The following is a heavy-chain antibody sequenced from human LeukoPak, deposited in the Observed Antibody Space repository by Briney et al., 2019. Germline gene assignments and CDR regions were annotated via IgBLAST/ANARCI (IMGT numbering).Heavy chain of an antibody. CDR1: GGSISSGSYY. CDR3: ARGVIFGVVITTHWFDP. D-gene: IGHD3-3*01. V-gene: IGHV4-61*02. Sequence: KPSETLSLTCTVSGGSISSGSYYWSWIRQPAGKGLEWIGRIYTSGSTNYNPSLKSRVTISVDTSKNQFSLKLSSVTAADTAVYYCARGVIFGVVITTHWFDPWGQGTLVTVSS. J-gene: IGHJ5*02. CDR2: IYTSGST.